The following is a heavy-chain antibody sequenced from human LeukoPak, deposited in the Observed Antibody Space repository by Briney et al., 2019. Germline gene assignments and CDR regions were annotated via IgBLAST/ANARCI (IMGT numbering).Heavy chain of an antibody. D-gene: IGHD1-26*01. CDR1: GFTFDDYA. CDR2: ISGDGGST. V-gene: IGHV3-43*02. J-gene: IGHJ6*02. CDR3: AKGLYSGSYPYYYYGMDV. Sequence: PGGSLRLFCAASGFTFDDYAMHWVRQAPGKGLEWVSLISGDGGSTYYADSVKGRFTISRDNSKNSLYLQMNSLRTEDTALYYCAKGLYSGSYPYYYYGMDVWGQGTTVTVSS.